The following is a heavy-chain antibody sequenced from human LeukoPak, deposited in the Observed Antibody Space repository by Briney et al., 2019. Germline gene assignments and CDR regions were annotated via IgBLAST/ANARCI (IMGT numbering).Heavy chain of an antibody. J-gene: IGHJ6*03. Sequence: GESLKISCKGSGYSFTSYWIGWVRQMPGKGLEWMGIIYPDDSDTRYSPSFQGQVTISADKSISTAYLQWSSLKASYTAMYYCARLAYCSNDVCYSNYYYSMDVWGKGTTVTVSS. CDR3: ARLAYCSNDVCYSNYYYSMDV. CDR2: IYPDDSDT. CDR1: GYSFTSYW. D-gene: IGHD2-8*01. V-gene: IGHV5-51*01.